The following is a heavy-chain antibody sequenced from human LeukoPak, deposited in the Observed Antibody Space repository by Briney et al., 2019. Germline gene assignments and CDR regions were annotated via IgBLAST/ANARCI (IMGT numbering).Heavy chain of an antibody. V-gene: IGHV4-39*07. D-gene: IGHD3-22*01. CDR1: GGSISSSSYY. CDR2: IYYSGSA. J-gene: IGHJ4*02. CDR3: ARGVYDSSGYHHDY. Sequence: PSETQSLTCTVSGGSISSSSYYWGWLRQPPGKGLEWIGSIYYSGSAYYHPSLKSRVTISVDTSKNQFSLKLSSVTAADTAVYYCARGVYDSSGYHHDYWGQGTLVTVSS.